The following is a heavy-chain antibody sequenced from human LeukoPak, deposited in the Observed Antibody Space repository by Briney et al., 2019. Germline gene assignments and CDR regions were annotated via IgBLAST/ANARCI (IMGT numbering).Heavy chain of an antibody. J-gene: IGHJ6*03. CDR3: SSYGGKDYYYYMDV. D-gene: IGHD4-23*01. CDR2: IRYDGSNK. CDR1: GFTFSSYG. Sequence: PGGSLRLSCAASGFTFSSYGMHWVRQAPGKGLEWVAFIRYDGSNKYYADSVKGRFTISRDNSKNTLYLQMNSLRAEDTAVYYCSSYGGKDYYYYMDVWGKGTTVTVSS. V-gene: IGHV3-30*02.